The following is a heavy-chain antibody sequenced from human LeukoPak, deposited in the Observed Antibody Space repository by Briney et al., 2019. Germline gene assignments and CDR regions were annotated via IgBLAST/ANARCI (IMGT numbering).Heavy chain of an antibody. J-gene: IGHJ4*02. CDR1: GFTFRDHY. V-gene: IGHV3-72*01. CDR2: IRNKANSYTT. CDR3: ARTRSGYPDY. Sequence: GGSLRLSCAASGFTFRDHYMDWVRQAPGKGLEWIGRIRNKANSYTTEYAASVKGRFSISRDDSRSSLYLRMNSLKTEDTAVYYCARTRSGYPDYWGQGTLVTVSS. D-gene: IGHD3-22*01.